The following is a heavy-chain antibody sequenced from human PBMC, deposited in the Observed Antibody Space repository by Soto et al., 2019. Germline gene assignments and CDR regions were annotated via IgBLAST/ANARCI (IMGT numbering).Heavy chain of an antibody. CDR3: ARHQGPAAGNYGMDV. V-gene: IGHV3-21*01. CDR1: GFTFSSYI. Sequence: GGSLRLSCAASGFTFSSYIMNWVRQSPGKGLEWVASISSSSSYIYYADSVKGRFTISRDKAKNSLFLQMSSLRAEDTALYYCARHQGPAAGNYGMDVWGRGTTVTVSS. CDR2: ISSSSSYI. J-gene: IGHJ6*02. D-gene: IGHD6-13*01.